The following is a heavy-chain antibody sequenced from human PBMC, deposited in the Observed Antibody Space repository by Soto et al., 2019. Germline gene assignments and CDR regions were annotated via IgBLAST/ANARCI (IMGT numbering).Heavy chain of an antibody. D-gene: IGHD3-10*01. J-gene: IGHJ3*02. CDR1: GLTLSDYY. V-gene: IGHV3-11*01. CDR2: ISSSGSTI. Sequence: GGSLRLSCGAAGLTLSDYYMNWIRQAPGKGLEWVSYISSSGSTIYYADSVKGRFTISRDNAKNSLYLQMNSLRAEDTAVYYCARDRNYYGSGSYDIWGQGTMVTVS. CDR3: ARDRNYYGSGSYDI.